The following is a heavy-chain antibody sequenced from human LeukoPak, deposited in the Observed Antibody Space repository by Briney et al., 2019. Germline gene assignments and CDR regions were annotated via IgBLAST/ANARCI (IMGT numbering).Heavy chain of an antibody. CDR1: GYTFTSYG. D-gene: IGHD3-16*01. V-gene: IGHV1-18*01. CDR3: ARDWGQTDSPLDY. J-gene: IGHJ4*02. Sequence: ASVKVSCKASGYTFTSYGISWVRQAPGQGLEWMGWISGYNGNTNYAQKFQGRVTMTTDTSTTTAFMELRSLRSDDTAVYYCARDWGQTDSPLDYWGQGTLVTVSS. CDR2: ISGYNGNT.